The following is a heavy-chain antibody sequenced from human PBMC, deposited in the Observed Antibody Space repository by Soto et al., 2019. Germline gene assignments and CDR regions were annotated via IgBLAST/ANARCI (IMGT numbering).Heavy chain of an antibody. J-gene: IGHJ4*02. CDR2: ISYDGRNT. CDR3: AKGRRGYNNDMEFDN. D-gene: IGHD5-18*01. Sequence: PGGSLRLSCADSGFTFSSYGMHWVRQAPGKGLEWVAVISYDGRNTYYVDSVKGRFTISRDNFKNTLYLQMNSLRPGDTAMYYCAKGRRGYNNDMEFDNWGQGTLVTVSS. CDR1: GFTFSSYG. V-gene: IGHV3-30*18.